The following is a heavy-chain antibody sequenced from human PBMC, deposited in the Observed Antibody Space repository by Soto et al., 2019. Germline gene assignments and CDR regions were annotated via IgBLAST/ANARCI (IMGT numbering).Heavy chain of an antibody. CDR2: ISSSSXYX. J-gene: IGHJ4*02. CDR1: GFTFSDYY. V-gene: IGHV3-11*05. Sequence: QVQLVESGGGLVKPGGSLRLSCAASGFTFSDYYMSWIRQXPXXGXXWVSYISSSSXYXXYADSXXGXXTIXRXNAXXXXXXXXXXXXXXXXXXXXXXXXXXXXXXXFXDYWGQGTLVTVSS. CDR3: XXXXXXXXXXFXDY.